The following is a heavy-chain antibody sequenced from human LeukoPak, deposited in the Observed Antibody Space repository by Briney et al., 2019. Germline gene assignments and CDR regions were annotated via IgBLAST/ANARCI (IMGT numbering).Heavy chain of an antibody. D-gene: IGHD3-10*01. CDR2: INTGNGDT. CDR3: ARVLLSPYGPFDY. Sequence: ASVKVSCKASGYSFTSYGINWVRQAPGQRLEWMGWINTGNGDTKYSQKFQGRVAITRDTSASTAYMDLSSLRSEDTAVYYCARVLLSPYGPFDYWGQGTLVTVSS. CDR1: GYSFTSYG. J-gene: IGHJ4*02. V-gene: IGHV1-3*04.